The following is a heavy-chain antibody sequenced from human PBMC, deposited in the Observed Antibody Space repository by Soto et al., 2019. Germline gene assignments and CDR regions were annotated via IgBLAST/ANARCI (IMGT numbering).Heavy chain of an antibody. Sequence: QVQLVESGGGVVQPGRSLRLSCAASGFTFSSYAVHWVRQAPGKGLEWVAVISYDGRYIYYADSVKGRFTISRDNSNNTLYLEINSLRAEDAAVYYCAKGGVHYYYYMDIWGRGTTVTVSS. CDR1: GFTFSSYA. V-gene: IGHV3-30*18. CDR3: AKGGVHYYYYMDI. D-gene: IGHD1-1*01. CDR2: ISYDGRYI. J-gene: IGHJ6*03.